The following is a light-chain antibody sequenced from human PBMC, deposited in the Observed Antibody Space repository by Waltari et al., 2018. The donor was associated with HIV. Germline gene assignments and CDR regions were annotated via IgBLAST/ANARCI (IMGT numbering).Light chain of an antibody. V-gene: IGLV3-25*03. CDR1: TLSNQY. Sequence: SYDLTQPPSVSVSPGQTARLTCSGDTLSNQYSYWYQQKSGQAPVLVIFRAIGRPSGIPGRFSGSRSGATVTLTISGVQAEDEADYYCQSADNSGTYVFATGTQVTVL. CDR3: QSADNSGTYV. J-gene: IGLJ1*01. CDR2: RAI.